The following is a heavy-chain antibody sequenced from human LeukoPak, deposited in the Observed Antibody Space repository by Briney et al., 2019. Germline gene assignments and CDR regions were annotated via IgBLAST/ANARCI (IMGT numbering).Heavy chain of an antibody. J-gene: IGHJ4*02. CDR1: GFTVSSTY. CDR3: AKLLYYYDSSQPY. D-gene: IGHD3-22*01. V-gene: IGHV3-53*01. Sequence: GGSLRLSCAASGFTVSSTYMSWVRQAPGKGLEWVSVIYSGGSTYYADSVKGRFTISRDNSKNTLYLQMNSLRAEDTAVYYCAKLLYYYDSSQPYWGQGTLVTVSS. CDR2: IYSGGST.